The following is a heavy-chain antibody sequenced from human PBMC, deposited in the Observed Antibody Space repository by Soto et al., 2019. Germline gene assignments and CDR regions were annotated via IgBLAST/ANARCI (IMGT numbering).Heavy chain of an antibody. D-gene: IGHD1-26*01. CDR2: ISGSGGST. CDR3: ARRGSGSYYDY. J-gene: IGHJ4*02. Sequence: EVQLLESGGGLVQPGGSLRLSCAASGFTFSSYAMRWVRQAPGKGLEWVSAISGSGGSTYYADSVKGRFTISRDNSKNRVYLKMTSVRGEDTAVYYCARRGSGSYYDYWGQGTLVTVSS. V-gene: IGHV3-23*01. CDR1: GFTFSSYA.